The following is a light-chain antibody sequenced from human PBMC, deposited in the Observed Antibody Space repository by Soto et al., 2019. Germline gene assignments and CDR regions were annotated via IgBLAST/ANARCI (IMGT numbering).Light chain of an antibody. CDR1: QGIRND. CDR3: LQDYDFPLT. V-gene: IGKV1-6*01. J-gene: IGKJ1*01. Sequence: AIKMTQSPPSLSASVGDRVTITCRAIQGIRNDLGWYQQKPGKAPKLLIYAASSLQSGVPSRFSGSGSGTDFTLTISSLQPEDFATYYCLQDYDFPLTFGQGTTVEIK. CDR2: AAS.